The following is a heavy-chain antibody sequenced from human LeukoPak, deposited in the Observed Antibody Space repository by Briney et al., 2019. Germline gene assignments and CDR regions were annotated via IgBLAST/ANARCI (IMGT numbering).Heavy chain of an antibody. D-gene: IGHD4-17*01. Sequence: GASVKVSCKPSGYTFTDYYMHWVRQAPGQGLEWMGWISPNSGGTDYAQKFQGRVSMTRDTSISTVYMELSRLRSDDTAVYYCATDYGDYESGYWGQGTLVTVSS. V-gene: IGHV1-2*02. J-gene: IGHJ4*02. CDR2: ISPNSGGT. CDR1: GYTFTDYY. CDR3: ATDYGDYESGY.